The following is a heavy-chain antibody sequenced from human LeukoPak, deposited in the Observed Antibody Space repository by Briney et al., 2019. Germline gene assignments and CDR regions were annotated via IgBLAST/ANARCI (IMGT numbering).Heavy chain of an antibody. V-gene: IGHV3-74*01. Sequence: GGSLRLSCAASGFIXSSYWMXWVXXXPGXXXXXXSXXKHXGSSTSXXDSVKGRFTISRDNAKNTLYLQMNSLRAEDTAVYYCAAYFYDSGDASDIWGQGTMVTVSS. D-gene: IGHD3-22*01. CDR2: XKHXGSST. J-gene: IGHJ3*02. CDR3: AAYFYDSGDASDI. CDR1: GFIXSSYW.